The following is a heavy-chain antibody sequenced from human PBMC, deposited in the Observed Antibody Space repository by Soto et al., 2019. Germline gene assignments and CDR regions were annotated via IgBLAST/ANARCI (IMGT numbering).Heavy chain of an antibody. Sequence: SVKVSCKASGGTFGNYGISWLRQAPGQGLEWMGGTIPIFDTPHYAQKFRDRVTITADATSTAYMELTSLTSEDTATYYCARDREDGSGTKYNWFDSWGQGTLVTVS. CDR3: ARDREDGSGTKYNWFDS. CDR2: TIPIFDTP. D-gene: IGHD3-10*01. V-gene: IGHV1-69*13. CDR1: GGTFGNYG. J-gene: IGHJ5*01.